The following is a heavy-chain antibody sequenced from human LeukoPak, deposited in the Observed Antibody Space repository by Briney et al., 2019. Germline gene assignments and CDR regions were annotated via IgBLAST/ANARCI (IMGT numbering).Heavy chain of an antibody. V-gene: IGHV1-18*01. D-gene: IGHD3-22*01. CDR1: GYTFTSYG. Sequence: GASVKVSCKASGYTFTSYGISWVRQAPGQGLEWMGWISAYNGNTNYAQKLQGRVTMTTDTSTSTAYMELRSLRSDDTAVYYCARVNSITMIVGWAFDIWGQGTMVTVSS. J-gene: IGHJ3*02. CDR2: ISAYNGNT. CDR3: ARVNSITMIVGWAFDI.